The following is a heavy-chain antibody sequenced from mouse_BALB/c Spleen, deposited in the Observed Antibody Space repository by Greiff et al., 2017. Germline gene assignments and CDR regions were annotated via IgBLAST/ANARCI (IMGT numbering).Heavy chain of an antibody. D-gene: IGHD1-1*01. Sequence: VQLKESGPGLVAPSQSLSITCTVSGFSLTGYGVNWVRQPPGKGLEWLGMIWGDGSTDYNSALKSRLSISKDNSKSQVFLKMNSLQTDDTARYYCAREDGSSSFDYWGQGTTLTVSS. V-gene: IGHV2-6-7*01. CDR2: IWGDGST. CDR1: GFSLTGYG. CDR3: AREDGSSSFDY. J-gene: IGHJ2*01.